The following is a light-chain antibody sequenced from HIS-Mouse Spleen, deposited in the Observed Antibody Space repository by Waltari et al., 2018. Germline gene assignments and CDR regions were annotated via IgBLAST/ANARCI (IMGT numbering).Light chain of an antibody. CDR3: QQYYSTPYT. Sequence: DIVMTQSPDSLAVSLGERATLNFTSSQSVLYSSNNKNYLAWYQQKPGQPPKLLIYWASTRESGVPDRFSGSGSGTDFTLTISSLQAEDLAVYYCQQYYSTPYTFGQGTKLEIK. V-gene: IGKV4-1*01. J-gene: IGKJ2*01. CDR2: WAS. CDR1: QSVLYSSNNKNY.